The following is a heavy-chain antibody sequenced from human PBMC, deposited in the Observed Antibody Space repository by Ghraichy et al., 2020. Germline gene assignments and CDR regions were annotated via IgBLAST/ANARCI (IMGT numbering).Heavy chain of an antibody. CDR3: ARDRYYDSSGAFDI. D-gene: IGHD3-22*01. J-gene: IGHJ3*02. CDR2: IIPIFGTA. Sequence: SVKVSCKASGGTFSSYAISWVRQAPGQGLEWMGGIIPIFGTANYAQKFQGRVTITADESTSTAYMELSSLRSEDTAVYYCARDRYYDSSGAFDIWGQGTMVTVYS. CDR1: GGTFSSYA. V-gene: IGHV1-69*13.